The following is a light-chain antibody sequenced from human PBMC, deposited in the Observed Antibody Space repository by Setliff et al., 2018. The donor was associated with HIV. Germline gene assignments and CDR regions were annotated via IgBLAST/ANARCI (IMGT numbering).Light chain of an antibody. CDR3: CSHAGSGTDI. CDR2: QAS. CDR1: GGDVGRYNL. V-gene: IGLV2-23*01. Sequence: QSVLTQPASVSGSPGQSLTISCTGTGGDVGRYNLVSWYQQQPGKPPKLMSYQASKRPSGVAHRFPGSKSGHTASLTISGLQAEDEADYFCCSHAGSGTDIFATGTKVTVL. J-gene: IGLJ1*01.